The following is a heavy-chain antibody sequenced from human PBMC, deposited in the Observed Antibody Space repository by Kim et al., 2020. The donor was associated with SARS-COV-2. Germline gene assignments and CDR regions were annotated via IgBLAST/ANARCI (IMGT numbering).Heavy chain of an antibody. V-gene: IGHV3-33*01. J-gene: IGHJ6*01. CDR3: ARGLIAAGRAYYYYGIDV. D-gene: IGHD6-13*01. CDR2: IWYDGSKE. CDR1: GFTFSGYG. Sequence: GGSLRLSCAASGFTFSGYGLHWVRQAPGKGLEWVAIIWYDGSKEHYVDSVKGRFTIFIDNSKKTLFLQMSGLRAEDTAVYYCARGLIAAGRAYYYYGIDV.